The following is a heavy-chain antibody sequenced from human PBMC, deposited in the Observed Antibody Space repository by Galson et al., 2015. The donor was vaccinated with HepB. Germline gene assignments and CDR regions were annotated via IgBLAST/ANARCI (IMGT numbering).Heavy chain of an antibody. Sequence: SLRLSCAASGFTFSSYAMSWVRQAPGKGLEWVSAISGSGGSTYYADSVKGRFTISRDNSKNTLYLQMNSLRAEDTAVYYCAKEAGAEGSHYYDSSGYSDLYYFDYWGQGTMVTVSS. J-gene: IGHJ4*02. CDR2: ISGSGGST. V-gene: IGHV3-23*01. CDR3: AKEAGAEGSHYYDSSGYSDLYYFDY. D-gene: IGHD3-22*01. CDR1: GFTFSSYA.